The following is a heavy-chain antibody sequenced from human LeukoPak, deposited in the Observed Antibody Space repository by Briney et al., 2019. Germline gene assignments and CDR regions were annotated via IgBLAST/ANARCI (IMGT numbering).Heavy chain of an antibody. D-gene: IGHD5-12*01. Sequence: PSETLSLICTVSHYSINDGYYWGWIRQPPGRGLEWIGNTYKDGTTHYNSSFSSRVTISVDASENQFSLTLTSVTAADTAVYYCAKGFSSYSCYAPWGPGILVTVSS. CDR3: AKGFSSYSCYAP. V-gene: IGHV4-38-2*02. CDR1: HYSINDGYY. CDR2: TYKDGTT. J-gene: IGHJ5*02.